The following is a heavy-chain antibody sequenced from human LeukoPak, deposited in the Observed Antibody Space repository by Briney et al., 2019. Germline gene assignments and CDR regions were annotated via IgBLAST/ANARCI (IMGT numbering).Heavy chain of an antibody. CDR1: GGSISSYY. V-gene: IGHV4-59*01. Sequence: SETLSLTCTVSGGSISSYYWSWIRQPPGKGLEWIGYIYYSGNTIYNPSLKSRVTISIDTSKNQFSLKLSSVTAADTAVYYCARRRYNYDYWGQGTPVTVSS. CDR3: ARRRYNYDY. D-gene: IGHD5-18*01. J-gene: IGHJ4*02. CDR2: IYYSGNT.